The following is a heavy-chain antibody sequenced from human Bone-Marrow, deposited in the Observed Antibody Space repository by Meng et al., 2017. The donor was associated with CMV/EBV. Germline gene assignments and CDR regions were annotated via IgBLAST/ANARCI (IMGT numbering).Heavy chain of an antibody. CDR2: INHSGST. CDR1: GGSFSGYY. D-gene: IGHD3-3*01. Sequence: GSLRLSCAVYGGSFSGYYWSWIRQPPGKGLEWIGEINHSGSTNYNPSLKSRVTISVDTSKNQFSLKLSSVTAADTAVYYCARDRSDFWNGYFYYWGQGALVTVSS. J-gene: IGHJ4*02. V-gene: IGHV4-34*01. CDR3: ARDRSDFWNGYFYY.